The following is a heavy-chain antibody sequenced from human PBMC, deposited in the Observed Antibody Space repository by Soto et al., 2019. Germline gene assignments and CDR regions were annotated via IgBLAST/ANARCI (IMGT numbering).Heavy chain of an antibody. V-gene: IGHV3-66*01. CDR3: VRENYYYRMHV. CDR2: NNSGGNT. Sequence: EVQLVESGGTLVQPGGSLRLSCAASGFDASVNYMTWVRQAPVKGLEWVSANNSGGNTFYADSVKGRFTISRDNSKNTLERQMNSARVEDTAMYYGVRENYYYRMHVWGQGTAITVSS. J-gene: IGHJ6*02. CDR1: GFDASVNY.